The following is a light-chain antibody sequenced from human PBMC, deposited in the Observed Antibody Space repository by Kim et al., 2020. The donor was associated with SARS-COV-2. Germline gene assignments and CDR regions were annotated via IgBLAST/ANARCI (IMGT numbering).Light chain of an antibody. V-gene: IGLV2-14*04. CDR1: NSDIGAYNY. CDR3: TSYTGSGTWV. Sequence: GQSVTISCTGTNSDIGAYNYVSWFQQHPGKVPKVIISDVSERPSGVSNRFSGSKSGNTASLTISGLQPEDEADYYCTSYTGSGTWVFGGGTWLTVL. J-gene: IGLJ3*02. CDR2: DVS.